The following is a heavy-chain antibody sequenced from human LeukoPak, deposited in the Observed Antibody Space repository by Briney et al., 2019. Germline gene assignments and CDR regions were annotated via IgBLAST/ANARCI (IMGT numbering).Heavy chain of an antibody. CDR1: GFTLSSYA. D-gene: IGHD5-12*01. Sequence: GGSLRLSCAASGFTLSSYAMSWVRQAPGKGLEWVSSISASGGGTYYADSVKGRFTISRDTSKNTLYLQRNSLRAEGTAVYYCAPLAATTDYWGQGTLVTVSS. CDR3: APLAATTDY. V-gene: IGHV3-23*01. CDR2: ISASGGGT. J-gene: IGHJ4*02.